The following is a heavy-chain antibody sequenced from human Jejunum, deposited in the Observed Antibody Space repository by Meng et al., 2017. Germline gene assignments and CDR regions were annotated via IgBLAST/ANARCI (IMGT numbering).Heavy chain of an antibody. CDR3: ARGGSAVAAWDFDL. CDR2: VFSSGST. J-gene: IGHJ2*01. CDR1: GGSITTDSNY. Sequence: LRLSCTVSGGSITTDSNYWNWIRQPAGKGLEWIGRVFSSGSTNYNPSLKSRVSISVDTSKTQFSLKLTSVTAADTAVYYCARGGSAVAAWDFDLWGRGTLVTVSS. V-gene: IGHV4-61*02. D-gene: IGHD3-16*01.